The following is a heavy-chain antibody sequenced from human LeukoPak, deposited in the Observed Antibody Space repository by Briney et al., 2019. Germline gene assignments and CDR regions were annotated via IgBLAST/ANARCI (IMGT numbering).Heavy chain of an antibody. V-gene: IGHV3-66*01. CDR1: GFTVSSNY. Sequence: GGSLRLSCAASGFTVSSNYMSWVRQAPGKRLEWVSVIYSGGSTYYADSVKGRFTISRDNSKNTLYLQMNSLRAEDTAVYYCARDPFGSGSQWHYFDYWGQGTLVTVSS. CDR2: IYSGGST. CDR3: ARDPFGSGSQWHYFDY. D-gene: IGHD3-10*01. J-gene: IGHJ4*02.